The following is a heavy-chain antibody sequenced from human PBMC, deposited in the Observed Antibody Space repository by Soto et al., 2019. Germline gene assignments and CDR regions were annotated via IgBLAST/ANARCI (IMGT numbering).Heavy chain of an antibody. CDR2: ISSSSSTI. Sequence: PGGSLRLSCAASGFTFSSYSMNWVRQAPGKGLEWVSYISSSSSTIYYADSVKGRFTISRDNAKNSLYLQMNSLRDEDTAVYYCARDQRPHCSSTSCYWVYYYYYGMDAWGQGTTVTVSS. D-gene: IGHD2-2*01. CDR1: GFTFSSYS. J-gene: IGHJ6*02. V-gene: IGHV3-48*02. CDR3: ARDQRPHCSSTSCYWVYYYYYGMDA.